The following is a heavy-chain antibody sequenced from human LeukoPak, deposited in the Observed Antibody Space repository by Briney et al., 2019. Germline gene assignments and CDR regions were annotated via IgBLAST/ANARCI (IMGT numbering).Heavy chain of an antibody. J-gene: IGHJ4*02. CDR1: GYTFTGYY. V-gene: IGHV1-2*02. CDR2: INPNSGGT. Sequence: ASVKVSCKASGYTFTGYYMHWVRQARGQGLEWMGWINPNSGGTNYAQKFQGRVTMTRDTSISTAYMELSRLRSDDTAVYYCARDLIVAAAGTAFDYWGQGTLVTVSS. CDR3: ARDLIVAAAGTAFDY. D-gene: IGHD6-13*01.